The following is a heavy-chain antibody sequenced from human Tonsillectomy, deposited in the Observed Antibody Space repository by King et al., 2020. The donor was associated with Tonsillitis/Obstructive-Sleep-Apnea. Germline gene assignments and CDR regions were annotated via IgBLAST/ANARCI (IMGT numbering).Heavy chain of an antibody. D-gene: IGHD2-2*01. J-gene: IGHJ4*02. CDR3: ARSRLTGDIVVDFEY. V-gene: IGHV1-46*01. Sequence: QLVQSGAEVKKPGASVKVSCKASGYTFTNYYMHWLRLGPGQGLEWMVMINPSGGSTTYAQKFQGRLTMTRDTSTSTVYMELSSLRSEDTAVYYCARSRLTGDIVVDFEYWGLGTLVTVSS. CDR2: INPSGGST. CDR1: GYTFTNYY.